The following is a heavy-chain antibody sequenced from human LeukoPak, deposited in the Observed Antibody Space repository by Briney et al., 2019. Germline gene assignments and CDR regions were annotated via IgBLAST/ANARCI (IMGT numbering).Heavy chain of an antibody. CDR3: ARDRASVRQIAVAGTY. V-gene: IGHV4-30-2*01. CDR2: IYHSGST. CDR1: GGSISSGGYY. D-gene: IGHD6-19*01. Sequence: SETLSLTCTVSGGSISSGGYYWSWIRQPPGKGLEWIGYIYHSGSTYYNPSLKSRVTISVDRSKNQFSLKLSSVTAADTAVYYCARDRASVRQIAVAGTYWGQGTLVTVSS. J-gene: IGHJ4*02.